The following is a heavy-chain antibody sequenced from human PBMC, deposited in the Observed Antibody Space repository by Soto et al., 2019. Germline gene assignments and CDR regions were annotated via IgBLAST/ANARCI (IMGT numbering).Heavy chain of an antibody. V-gene: IGHV4-34*01. J-gene: IGHJ5*02. CDR1: GGSFSGYY. CDR3: ARGFRRPDWFDP. CDR2: INHSGST. Sequence: PSETLSLTCAVYGGSFSGYYWSWIRQPPGKGLEWIGEINHSGSTNYNPPLKSRVTISVDTSKNQFSLKLSSVTAADTAVYYCARGFRRPDWFDPWGQGTLVTVSS.